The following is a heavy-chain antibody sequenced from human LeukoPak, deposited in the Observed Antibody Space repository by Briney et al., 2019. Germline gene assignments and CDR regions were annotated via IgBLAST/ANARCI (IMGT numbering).Heavy chain of an antibody. D-gene: IGHD2-2*02. Sequence: GASVKASCKPSVYTFTAYYMHWVRQAPGKGLEGMGWINPNSVGTNFAQKFQGRVTMTRDTSISTAYMELSRLRSDDTAVYYCARASGCSSTSCYMGGRYYYYYYMDVWGKGTTVTVSS. J-gene: IGHJ6*03. CDR1: VYTFTAYY. CDR3: ARASGCSSTSCYMGGRYYYYYYMDV. CDR2: INPNSVGT. V-gene: IGHV1-2*02.